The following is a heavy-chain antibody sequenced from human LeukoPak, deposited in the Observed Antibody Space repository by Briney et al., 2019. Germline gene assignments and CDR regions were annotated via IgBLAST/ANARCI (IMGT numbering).Heavy chain of an antibody. J-gene: IGHJ6*02. D-gene: IGHD6-19*01. CDR2: IYHSGST. V-gene: IGHV4-4*02. CDR3: ARRSGGSGWYRNYYYYYGMDV. CDR1: GGSISSSNW. Sequence: SETLSLTCAVSGGSISSSNWWSWVRQPPGKGLEWIGEIYHSGSTNYNPSLKSRVTISVDKSKNQFSLRLSSVTAADTAVYYCARRSGGSGWYRNYYYYYGMDVWGQGTTVTVSS.